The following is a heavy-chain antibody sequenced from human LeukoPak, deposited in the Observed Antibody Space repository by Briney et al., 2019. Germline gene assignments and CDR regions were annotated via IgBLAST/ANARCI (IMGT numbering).Heavy chain of an antibody. V-gene: IGHV1-18*01. CDR3: AREDYGSGSYYPLDY. CDR1: GYTFTSYG. Sequence: ASVNVSCKASGYTFTSYGISWVRQAPGQGLEWMGWISAYNGNTNYAQKLQGRVTMTTDTSTSTAYMELRSLRSDDTAVYYCAREDYGSGSYYPLDYWGQGTLVTVSS. D-gene: IGHD3-10*01. J-gene: IGHJ4*02. CDR2: ISAYNGNT.